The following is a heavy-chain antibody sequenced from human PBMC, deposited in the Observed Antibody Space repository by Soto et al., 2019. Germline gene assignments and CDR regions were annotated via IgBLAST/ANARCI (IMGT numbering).Heavy chain of an antibody. V-gene: IGHV1-69*13. J-gene: IGHJ6*02. Sequence: GASVKVSCKASGGTFSSYAISWVRQAPGQGLEWMGGIIPIFGTANYAQKFQGRVTITADESTSTAYMELSSLRSEDTAVYYCAIRDKGSMVRGAPYYYYGMDVWGQGTTVTVSS. CDR2: IIPIFGTA. CDR3: AIRDKGSMVRGAPYYYYGMDV. D-gene: IGHD3-10*01. CDR1: GGTFSSYA.